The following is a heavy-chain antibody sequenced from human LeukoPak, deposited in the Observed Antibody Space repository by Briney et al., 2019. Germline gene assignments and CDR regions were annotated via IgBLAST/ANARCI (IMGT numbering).Heavy chain of an antibody. J-gene: IGHJ4*02. Sequence: RGSLRLSCAAPGFTFSNVWMKWVHQAPGKGLEWVGHIKNKTDGGTTDYAAPVKGRFTISRDDSKNTLYLQMNSLKTEDTAVYYCTTESFRKTGIDYWGQGTQVTVSS. CDR2: IKNKTDGGTT. CDR3: TTESFRKTGIDY. D-gene: IGHD7-27*01. CDR1: GFTFSNVW. V-gene: IGHV3-15*01.